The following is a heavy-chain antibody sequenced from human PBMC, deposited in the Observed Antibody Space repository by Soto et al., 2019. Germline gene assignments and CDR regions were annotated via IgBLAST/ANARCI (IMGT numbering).Heavy chain of an antibody. CDR3: ARDTGYTFGSLNY. V-gene: IGHV1-3*01. CDR1: GYTFADYA. Sequence: HVELVQSGADVKKPGASVTISCKASGYTFADYALHWVRQAPGQRLEWMGWMNAGVGNTLYSQKFQGRITITRDTSASTAYMELNSLKSEDTAIYYCARDTGYTFGSLNYWGPGTLVTVSS. D-gene: IGHD5-18*01. J-gene: IGHJ4*02. CDR2: MNAGVGNT.